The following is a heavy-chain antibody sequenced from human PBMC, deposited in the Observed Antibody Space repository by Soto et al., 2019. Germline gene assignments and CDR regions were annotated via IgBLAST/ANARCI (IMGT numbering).Heavy chain of an antibody. CDR3: AREPRCSIEAAGGDS. D-gene: IGHD6-13*01. V-gene: IGHV3-66*01. Sequence: EVQLVESGGALVQPGGSLRLSCAASGFTVSASYMKWVRQAPGKGLEWVSGIYSGGRTYYTDSVKGRFTISRDNSNNTRFLQMNSLRVEDTAVYYCAREPRCSIEAAGGDSWGQGTAVTVSS. CDR1: GFTVSASY. CDR2: IYSGGRT. J-gene: IGHJ4*02.